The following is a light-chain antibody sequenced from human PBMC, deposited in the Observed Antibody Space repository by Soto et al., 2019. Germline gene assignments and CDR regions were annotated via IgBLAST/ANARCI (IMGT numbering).Light chain of an antibody. CDR2: VAP. CDR3: QQYGSSPPWT. CDR1: QRVRSSF. V-gene: IGKV3-20*01. Sequence: EIVLTQSPGTLSLSPGEKATLPCRAGQRVRSSFLPWYQQKPGQAPGPLIYVAPIRATGIPDRFSGSGSGTDFTLTISRLEPEDFAVYYCQQYGSSPPWTFGQGTKVEIK. J-gene: IGKJ1*01.